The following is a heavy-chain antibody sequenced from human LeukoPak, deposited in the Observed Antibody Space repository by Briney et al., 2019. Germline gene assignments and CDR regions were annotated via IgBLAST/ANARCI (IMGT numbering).Heavy chain of an antibody. CDR3: AGPKGDCSGGSCYPAYYYYMDV. CDR2: IIPIFGTA. Sequence: SVTVSCKASGGTFSSYAISWVRQAPGQGLEWMGGIIPIFGTANYAQKFQGRVTITADESTSTAYMELSSLRSEDTAVYYCAGPKGDCSGGSCYPAYYYYMDVWGKGTTVTVSS. D-gene: IGHD2-15*01. CDR1: GGTFSSYA. V-gene: IGHV1-69*13. J-gene: IGHJ6*03.